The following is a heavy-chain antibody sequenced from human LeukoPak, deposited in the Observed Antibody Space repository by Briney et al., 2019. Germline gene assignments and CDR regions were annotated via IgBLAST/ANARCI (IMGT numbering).Heavy chain of an antibody. D-gene: IGHD2-2*02. J-gene: IGHJ6*02. CDR3: ARVTGYCTTTRCHTYYYYGMDV. CDR1: GYSFTSDW. CDR2: IYPGDSET. V-gene: IGHV5-51*01. Sequence: GESLKISCKGSGYSFTSDWIGWVRQVPGKGLEWMGIIYPGDSETTYSPSLQGQVTISADKSISTAYMQWSSLEASDTAIYYCARVTGYCTTTRCHTYYYYGMDVWGQGTTVTVSS.